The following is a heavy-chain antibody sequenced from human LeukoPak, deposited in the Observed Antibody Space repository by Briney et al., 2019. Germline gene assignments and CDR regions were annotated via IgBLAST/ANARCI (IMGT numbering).Heavy chain of an antibody. CDR1: RYTFTGYY. CDR3: ATYYYDSSGYSPNDFDY. J-gene: IGHJ4*02. CDR2: INPNSGAT. D-gene: IGHD3-22*01. V-gene: IGHV1-2*02. Sequence: ASVKVSCKASRYTFTGYYMHWVRQAPGQGLEWMGWINPNSGATNYVQKFQGRATMTRDTSINTAYMELSRLRPDDTAVYYCATYYYDSSGYSPNDFDYWGQGTLVTVSS.